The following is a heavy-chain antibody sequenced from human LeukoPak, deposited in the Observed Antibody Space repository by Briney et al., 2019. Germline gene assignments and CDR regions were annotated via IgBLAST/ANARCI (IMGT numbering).Heavy chain of an antibody. D-gene: IGHD6-13*01. Sequence: ASVKVSCKASGGTFSSYAISWVRQAPGQGIEWMGGIIPIFGTANYAQKFQGRVTITTDESTSTAYMELSSLRSEDTAVHYCARHCSRPERYYYYYMDVWGKGTTVTVSS. CDR1: GGTFSSYA. V-gene: IGHV1-69*05. J-gene: IGHJ6*03. CDR2: IIPIFGTA. CDR3: ARHCSRPERYYYYYMDV.